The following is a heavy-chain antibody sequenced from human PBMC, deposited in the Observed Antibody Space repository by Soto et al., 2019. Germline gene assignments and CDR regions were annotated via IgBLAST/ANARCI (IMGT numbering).Heavy chain of an antibody. V-gene: IGHV3-30*18. CDR2: ISDDGSKE. Sequence: QVQLVESGGGVVQPGRSLRLSCAASGFPFSSYGMQWVRQVPGKGLEWAAVISDDGSKEWYADSVKGRFTISRDNSKNTLSLQMRGVRAEDTGAYYCAKDRYGWSNHVGWDSWGQGTLVTVSS. CDR1: GFPFSSYG. CDR3: AKDRYGWSNHVGWDS. D-gene: IGHD2-8*02. J-gene: IGHJ4*02.